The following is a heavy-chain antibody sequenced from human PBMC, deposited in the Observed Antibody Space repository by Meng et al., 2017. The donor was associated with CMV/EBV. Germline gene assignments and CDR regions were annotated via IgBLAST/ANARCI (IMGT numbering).Heavy chain of an antibody. J-gene: IGHJ4*02. CDR3: ARKITMVRGVISRESWFDY. CDR1: GFTFSSYA. CDR2: INHSGST. Sequence: ESLKISCAASGFTFSSYAMSWVRQPPGKGLEWIGEINHSGSTNYNPSLKSRVTISVDTSKNQFSLKLSSVTAADTAVYYCARKITMVRGVISRESWFDYWGQGTLVTVSS. V-gene: IGHV4-34*01. D-gene: IGHD3-10*01.